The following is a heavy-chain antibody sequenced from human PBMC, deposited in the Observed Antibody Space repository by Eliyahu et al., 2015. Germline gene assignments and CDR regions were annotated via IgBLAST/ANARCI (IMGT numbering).Heavy chain of an antibody. J-gene: IGHJ4*02. CDR2: IWYDGSNQ. CDR3: ARDHDYSGNYLED. V-gene: IGHV3-33*01. CDR1: GFIFSDSA. Sequence: QVQLVESGGGVVQXGRSLXLXXXASGFIFSDSAMHWVPQAPGKGLEWVAIIWYDGSNQYYADSVKGRFTISRDNSKNTVSLQMNSLRGEDTAIYYCARDHDYSGNYLEDWGQGTLVAVSS. D-gene: IGHD4-23*01.